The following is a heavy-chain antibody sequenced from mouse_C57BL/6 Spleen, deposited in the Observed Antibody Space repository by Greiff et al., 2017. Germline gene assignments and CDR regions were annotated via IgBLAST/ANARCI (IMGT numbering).Heavy chain of an antibody. Sequence: EVKLVESGGGLVKPGGSLKLSCAASGFTFSDYGMHWVRQAPEKGLEWVAYISSGSSTTYYADTVKGRFTISRDNAKNTLFLQMTSLRSGDTAMYYCARNYEDEYFDVWGTGTTVTVAS. CDR3: ARNYEDEYFDV. J-gene: IGHJ1*03. CDR1: GFTFSDYG. CDR2: ISSGSSTT. D-gene: IGHD2-4*01. V-gene: IGHV5-17*01.